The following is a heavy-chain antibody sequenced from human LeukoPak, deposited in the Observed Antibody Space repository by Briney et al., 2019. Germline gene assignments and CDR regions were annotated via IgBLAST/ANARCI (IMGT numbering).Heavy chain of an antibody. Sequence: GGSLRLSCAASGFTFSSNEMNWVRQAPGKGLEWVSYISSSGSTIYYADSVKGRFTISRDNAKNSLYLQMNSLRAEDTAVYYCARDSASSPDFWSYYYGMDVWGQGTTVTVSS. CDR1: GFTFSSNE. CDR3: ARDSASSPDFWSYYYGMDV. V-gene: IGHV3-48*03. D-gene: IGHD3-3*01. J-gene: IGHJ6*02. CDR2: ISSSGSTI.